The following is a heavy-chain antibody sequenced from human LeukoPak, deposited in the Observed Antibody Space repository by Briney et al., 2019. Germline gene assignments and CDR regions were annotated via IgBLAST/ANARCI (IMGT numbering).Heavy chain of an antibody. CDR1: AYNFANYW. CDR3: ARDQSGGSTFWYFDL. J-gene: IGHJ2*01. Sequence: GESLRISCKGSAYNFANYWISWVRQMPGKGLEWMGRIDPSDSYTDYSPSFQGHVTLSVDKSNNTAYFQWSGLKASDTATYYCARDQSGGSTFWYFDLWGRGTLVTVSS. CDR2: IDPSDSYT. D-gene: IGHD4-23*01. V-gene: IGHV5-10-1*01.